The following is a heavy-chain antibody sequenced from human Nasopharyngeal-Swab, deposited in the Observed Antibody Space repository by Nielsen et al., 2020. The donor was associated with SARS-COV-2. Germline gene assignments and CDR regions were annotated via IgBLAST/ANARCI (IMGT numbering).Heavy chain of an antibody. Sequence: GGPLRPSCAASGFIFSDYSMDWVRQAPGKGLEWVSYITSSSATKYYADSVKGRFTVSRDNAKNLLYLQMSSMRDEDTAVYYCAREFEATGATYLDSWGLGTLVTVSS. J-gene: IGHJ4*02. CDR1: GFIFSDYS. D-gene: IGHD1-26*01. CDR2: ITSSSATK. V-gene: IGHV3-48*02. CDR3: AREFEATGATYLDS.